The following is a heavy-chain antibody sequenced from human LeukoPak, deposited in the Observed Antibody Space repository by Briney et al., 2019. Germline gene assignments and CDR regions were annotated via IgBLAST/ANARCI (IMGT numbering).Heavy chain of an antibody. CDR2: INQDETEK. CDR3: ARDIRKRGYYDFWSGYYKGSPIYYGMDV. CDR1: GFTFETFW. Sequence: GGSLRLSCVASGFTFETFWMSWIRQAPGKGLEWVANINQDETEKYFVDAVKGRFTISRDNAQNSVYLQMSSLRAEDTAIYYCARDIRKRGYYDFWSGYYKGSPIYYGMDVWGQGTAVTISS. V-gene: IGHV3-7*03. J-gene: IGHJ6*02. D-gene: IGHD3-3*01.